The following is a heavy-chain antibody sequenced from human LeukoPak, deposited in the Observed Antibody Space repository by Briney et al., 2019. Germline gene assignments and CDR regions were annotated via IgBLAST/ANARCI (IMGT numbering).Heavy chain of an antibody. CDR3: ARLVSYDVLTENFYKYYMDV. D-gene: IGHD3-9*01. V-gene: IGHV4-39*01. CDR2: IYYTGST. Sequence: SETLSLTCTVSSGSISSNNYYWGRIRQPPGTGLEWIGSIYYTGSTFYNPSLKSRVTMSLDALKNQFTLKVTSVTATDTAVYYCARLVSYDVLTENFYKYYMDVWGKGTTVTVSS. CDR1: SGSISSNNYY. J-gene: IGHJ6*03.